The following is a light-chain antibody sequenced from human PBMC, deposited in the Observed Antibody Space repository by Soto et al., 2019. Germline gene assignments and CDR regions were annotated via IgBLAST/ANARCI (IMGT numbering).Light chain of an antibody. J-gene: IGKJ5*01. V-gene: IGKV1-33*01. CDR3: QQYDDLPIT. Sequence: IQMTQSPSSLSASVGDTISITCRSFQTIRKSLNWYQQRPGKAPKLLIYDVSKLETGVPSRFSGSGSGTDFTFTISSLQPEDIATYFCQQYDDLPITFGQGTRLEIK. CDR2: DVS. CDR1: QTIRKS.